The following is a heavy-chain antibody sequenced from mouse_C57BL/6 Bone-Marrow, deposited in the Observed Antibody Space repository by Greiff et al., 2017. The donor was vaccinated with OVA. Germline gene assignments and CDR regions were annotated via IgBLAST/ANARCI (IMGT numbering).Heavy chain of an antibody. D-gene: IGHD2-3*01. V-gene: IGHV1-64*01. CDR2: IHPNSGST. CDR1: GYTFTSYW. CDR3: GRSEGDGYYVALFAY. J-gene: IGHJ3*01. Sequence: VQLQQPGAELVKPGASVKLSCKASGYTFTSYWMHWVKQRPGQGLEWIGMIHPNSGSTNYNEKFKSKATLTVDKSSSTAYMQLSSLTSEDSAVYYCGRSEGDGYYVALFAYWGQGTLVTVSA.